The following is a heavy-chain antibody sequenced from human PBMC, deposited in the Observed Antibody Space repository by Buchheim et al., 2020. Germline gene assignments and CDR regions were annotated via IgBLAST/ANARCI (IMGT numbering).Heavy chain of an antibody. V-gene: IGHV1-2*04. CDR1: GYTFTGYY. CDR2: INPNSGGT. Sequence: QVQLVQSGAEVKKPGASVKVSCKASGYTFTGYYMHWVRQAPGQGLEWMGWINPNSGGTNYAQPFQGWVTMTRDTSISTAFMELSRLRSDDTAVYYCARDRSSMVTEYYYYGMDVWGQGTT. CDR3: ARDRSSMVTEYYYYGMDV. J-gene: IGHJ6*02. D-gene: IGHD5-18*01.